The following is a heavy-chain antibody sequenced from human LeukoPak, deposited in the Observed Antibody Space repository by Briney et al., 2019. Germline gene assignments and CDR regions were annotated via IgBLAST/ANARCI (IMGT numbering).Heavy chain of an antibody. V-gene: IGHV3-48*01. D-gene: IGHD3-16*01. CDR2: ISSSSSTI. CDR1: GFTFSSYR. CDR3: ARDLMITFGGVTG. Sequence: GGSLRLSCAASGFTFSSYRMNWVRQAPGKGLEWVSYISSSSSTIYCADSVKGRFTISRDNAKNSLYLQMNSLRAEDTAVYYCARDLMITFGGVTGWGQGSLVTV. J-gene: IGHJ4*02.